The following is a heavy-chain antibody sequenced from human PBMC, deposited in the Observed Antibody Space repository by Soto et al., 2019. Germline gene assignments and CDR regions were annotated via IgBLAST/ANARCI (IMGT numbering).Heavy chain of an antibody. CDR1: GGTFSSYA. Sequence: SVKVSCKASGGTFSSYAISWVRQAPGQGLEWMGGIIPIFGTANYAQKFQGRVTITADESTSTAYMELSSLRSEDTAVYYCASNYDFWSGYYTGHYYYGMDVWGQGTTVTVSS. CDR3: ASNYDFWSGYYTGHYYYGMDV. V-gene: IGHV1-69*13. J-gene: IGHJ6*02. D-gene: IGHD3-3*01. CDR2: IIPIFGTA.